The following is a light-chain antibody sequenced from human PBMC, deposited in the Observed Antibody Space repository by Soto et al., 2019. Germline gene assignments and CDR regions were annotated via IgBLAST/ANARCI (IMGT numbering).Light chain of an antibody. CDR2: DAS. Sequence: AIPLTQSPSSLSASVGDRVTITCRASQGISSALAWYQQKPGKAPKLLIYDASSLESGVPSRFSGSGSGTDFTLTISILQPEDFATYYCQQFNNYPFTFGPGTKVDIK. CDR1: QGISSA. CDR3: QQFNNYPFT. V-gene: IGKV1D-13*01. J-gene: IGKJ3*01.